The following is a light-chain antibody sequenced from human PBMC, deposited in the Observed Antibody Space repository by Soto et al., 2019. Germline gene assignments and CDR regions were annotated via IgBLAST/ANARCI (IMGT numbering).Light chain of an antibody. CDR1: QSVSNNY. V-gene: IGKV3-20*01. J-gene: IGKJ1*01. Sequence: EIVMPQSPGPLSRSTGERATLSSAASQSVSNNYLAWYQQKPGQAPRLLIYGASNRATGIPDRFSGSGSGTDFTLTISRLEPEDFAVYYCQQYGSSGTFGQGTKVDI. CDR2: GAS. CDR3: QQYGSSGT.